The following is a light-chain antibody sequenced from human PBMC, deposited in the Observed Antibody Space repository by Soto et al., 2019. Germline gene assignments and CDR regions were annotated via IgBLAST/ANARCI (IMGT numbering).Light chain of an antibody. CDR3: SSYTSSSTWV. Sequence: QAVVTQPASVSGSPGQSITISCTGTSSDVGGYHYVSWYQQRPGKAPKLIIYDVSNRPSGVSNRFSGSKSDNTASLTISGLQAEDEADYYCSSYTSSSTWVFGGGTKLTVL. V-gene: IGLV2-14*01. J-gene: IGLJ3*02. CDR2: DVS. CDR1: SSDVGGYHY.